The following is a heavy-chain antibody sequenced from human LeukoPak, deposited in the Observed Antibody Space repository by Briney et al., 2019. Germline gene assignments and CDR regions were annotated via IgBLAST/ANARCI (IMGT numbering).Heavy chain of an antibody. V-gene: IGHV5-51*01. CDR3: ARRDGYAVDY. Sequence: GESLKISCKGSGYSFTTYWIGWVRQVPGEGLEWMGIIYPGDSDTRYSPSFQGQVTISADKSISTAYLQWSSLKASDTAIYYCARRDGYAVDYRGQGTLVTVSS. CDR2: IYPGDSDT. CDR1: GYSFTTYW. D-gene: IGHD5-24*01. J-gene: IGHJ4*02.